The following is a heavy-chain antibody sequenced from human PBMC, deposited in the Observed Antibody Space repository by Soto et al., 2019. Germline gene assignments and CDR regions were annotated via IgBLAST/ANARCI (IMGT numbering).Heavy chain of an antibody. V-gene: IGHV1-58*01. CDR2: IVVGSGHT. J-gene: IGHJ2*01. CDR3: AAPDFGDYWYFDL. D-gene: IGHD4-17*01. CDR1: GFTFSSSI. Sequence: QMQLVQSGPEVKKPGTSVKVSCKASGFTFSSSIVQWVRQARGQSLEWIGWIVVGSGHTNYEQKFQERVTITRDMSTSTAYMELSSLRSEDTAVYYCAAPDFGDYWYFDLWGRGTLVTVSS.